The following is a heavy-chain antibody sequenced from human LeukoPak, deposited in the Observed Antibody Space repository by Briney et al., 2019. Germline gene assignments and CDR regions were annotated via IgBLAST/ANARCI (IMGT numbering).Heavy chain of an antibody. CDR1: GYSFTSYW. D-gene: IGHD2-2*01. CDR3: ARRYCSSTSCYGENYFDY. V-gene: IGHV5-51*01. Sequence: GESLKISCKGSGYSFTSYWIGWVRQMPGKGLEWMGIIYPGDSDTRYSPSFQGQVTISADNSISTAYLQWSSLKASDTAMYYCARRYCSSTSCYGENYFDYWGQGTLVTVSS. J-gene: IGHJ4*02. CDR2: IYPGDSDT.